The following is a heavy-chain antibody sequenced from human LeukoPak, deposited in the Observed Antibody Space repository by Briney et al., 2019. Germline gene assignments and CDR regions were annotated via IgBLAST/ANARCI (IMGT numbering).Heavy chain of an antibody. CDR2: INPSGGST. Sequence: HWASVKVSCKASGYTFTSYYMHWVRQAPGQGLEWMGIINPSGGSTSYAQKFQGRVTMTRDASTSTVYMELSSLRSVDTAVYYCARDLRVDYGDYDWFDPWGQGTLVTVSS. CDR1: GYTFTSYY. J-gene: IGHJ5*02. CDR3: ARDLRVDYGDYDWFDP. V-gene: IGHV1-46*01. D-gene: IGHD4-17*01.